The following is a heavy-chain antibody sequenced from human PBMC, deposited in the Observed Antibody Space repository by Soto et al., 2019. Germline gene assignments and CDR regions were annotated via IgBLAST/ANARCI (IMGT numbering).Heavy chain of an antibody. Sequence: QLQLQESGPGLVKPSETLSLTCTVSGGSISSSSYYWGWIRQPPGKGLEWIGSIYYSGSTYYNPSLNSRVTISVDTSKNQFSLKLSSVTAADTAVYYCARQGYGSGSQGWFDPWGQGTLVTVSS. D-gene: IGHD3-10*01. J-gene: IGHJ5*02. V-gene: IGHV4-39*01. CDR3: ARQGYGSGSQGWFDP. CDR1: GGSISSSSYY. CDR2: IYYSGST.